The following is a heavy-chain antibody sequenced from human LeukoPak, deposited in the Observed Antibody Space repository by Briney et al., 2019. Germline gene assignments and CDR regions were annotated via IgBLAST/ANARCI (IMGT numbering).Heavy chain of an antibody. V-gene: IGHV1-46*01. CDR3: ARGGCSSISCEGDY. CDR1: GYTFTSNY. CDR2: INPSGGST. D-gene: IGHD2-2*01. J-gene: IGHJ4*02. Sequence: ASVKVSCKASGYTFTSNYIHWVRQAPGQGLEWMGAINPSGGSTTYAQKFQGRVTMTRDTSTSTVYMDLYSLRSEDTGVYYCARGGCSSISCEGDYWGQGTLVTVSS.